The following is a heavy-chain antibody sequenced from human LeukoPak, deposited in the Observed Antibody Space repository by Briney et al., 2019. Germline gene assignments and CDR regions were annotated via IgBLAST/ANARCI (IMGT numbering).Heavy chain of an antibody. CDR1: GFTFSTYG. CDR2: ISSSGTTI. CDR3: TRVSWYYFDY. J-gene: IGHJ4*02. V-gene: IGHV3-48*03. Sequence: GSLRLSCAASGFTFSTYGMNWVRQAPGKGLEWVSYISSSGTTIYYADSVKGRFTISRDNAKNSLYLQMNSLRAEDTGVYYCTRVSWYYFDYWGQGTLVTVSS. D-gene: IGHD2-8*02.